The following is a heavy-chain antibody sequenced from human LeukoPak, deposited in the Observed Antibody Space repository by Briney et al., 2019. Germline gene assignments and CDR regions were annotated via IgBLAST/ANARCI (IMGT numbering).Heavy chain of an antibody. CDR1: GNTFTSYG. V-gene: IGHV1-18*01. J-gene: IGHJ4*02. CDR2: ISAYNVNT. Sequence: ASVKVSCKASGNTFTSYGISWVRQAPGQGLEWMGWISAYNVNTKYAQKLQDRVTMTTDTSTTTAYLEVRSLTSGDTAVYYCARGSAMAQKQLVRHLHSWGQGTLVIVSS. D-gene: IGHD6-6*01. CDR3: ARGSAMAQKQLVRHLHS.